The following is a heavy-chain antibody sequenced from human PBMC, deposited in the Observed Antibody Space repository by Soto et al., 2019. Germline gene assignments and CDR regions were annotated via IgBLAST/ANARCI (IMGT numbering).Heavy chain of an antibody. V-gene: IGHV3-30*03. CDR2: ISYDGSNK. CDR1: GFTFSSYG. Sequence: QVQLVESGGGVVQPGRSLRLSCAASGFTFSSYGMHWVRQAPGKGLEWVAVISYDGSNKYYADSVKGRFTISRDNSKNSLYLQMNSLRAGDTAVYYCATLHDYMASWGQGTLVPVSS. J-gene: IGHJ4*02. CDR3: ATLHDYMAS.